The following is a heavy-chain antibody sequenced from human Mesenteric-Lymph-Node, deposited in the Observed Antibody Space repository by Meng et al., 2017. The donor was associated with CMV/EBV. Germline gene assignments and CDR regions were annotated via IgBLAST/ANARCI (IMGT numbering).Heavy chain of an antibody. CDR3: VKGGPTYGDF. CDR1: GFTFRAYA. Sequence: SCEVTGFTFRAYAMSWVRRAPGEGLEWVSTISADGSSTYYADSAKSRFTIYRDNFLVYLQLNGLGAEDTATYYCVKGGPTYGDFWGQGTLVTVSS. J-gene: IGHJ4*02. CDR2: ISADGSST. V-gene: IGHV3-23*01. D-gene: IGHD3-10*01.